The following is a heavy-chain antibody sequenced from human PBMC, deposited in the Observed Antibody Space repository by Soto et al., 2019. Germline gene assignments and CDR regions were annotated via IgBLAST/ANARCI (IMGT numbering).Heavy chain of an antibody. D-gene: IGHD3-3*01. V-gene: IGHV3-23*01. CDR2: ISGSGGST. Sequence: GGSLRLSCAASGFTFSSYAMSWVRQAPGKGLEWVSAISGSGGSTYYADSVKGRFTISRDNSKNTLYLQMNSLRAEDTAVYYCAKELRFFIWRTLTLGYWGYGTLFTSSS. CDR3: AKELRFFIWRTLTLGY. J-gene: IGHJ4*01. CDR1: GFTFSSYA.